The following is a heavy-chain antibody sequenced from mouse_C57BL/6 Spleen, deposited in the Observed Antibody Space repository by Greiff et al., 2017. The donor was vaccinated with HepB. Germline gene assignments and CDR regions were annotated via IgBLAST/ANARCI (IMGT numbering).Heavy chain of an antibody. D-gene: IGHD2-5*01. J-gene: IGHJ1*03. CDR3: TTERSNYGYFDV. Sequence: EVQLQQSGAELVRPGASVKLSCTASGFNIKDDYMHWVKQRPEQGLEWIGWIDPENGDTEYASKFQGKATITADTSSNTAYLQLSSLTSEDTSVYYRTTERSNYGYFDVWGTGTTVTVSS. CDR1: GFNIKDDY. V-gene: IGHV14-4*01. CDR2: IDPENGDT.